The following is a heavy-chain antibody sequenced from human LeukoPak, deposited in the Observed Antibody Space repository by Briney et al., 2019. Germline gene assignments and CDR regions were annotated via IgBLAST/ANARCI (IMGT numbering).Heavy chain of an antibody. CDR1: GFTFSSRS. CDR3: ARSFYYDSLFDL. D-gene: IGHD3-22*01. J-gene: IGHJ2*01. CDR2: ISGSGSTL. V-gene: IGHV3-48*02. Sequence: GGSLRLSCAGSGFTFSSRSMNWVRQAPGKGLEWVSYISGSGSTLHNADSVRGRFTISRDNGKNSLDLQMTNVRDEDTAVYYCARSFYYDSLFDLWGRGTLVTVSS.